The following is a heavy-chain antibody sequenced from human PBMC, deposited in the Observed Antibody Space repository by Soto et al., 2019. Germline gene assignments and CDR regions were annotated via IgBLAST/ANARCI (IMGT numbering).Heavy chain of an antibody. D-gene: IGHD2-2*01. Sequence: PSETLSLTCTVSGASLHIGGYYWAWIRQNPGKGLEWIGYIYYTGVTYYNPSLKSRVTISVDTSKNQFSLKLSSVTAADTAVYYCARAIPKVPAAMVNYWGQGTLVTVSS. V-gene: IGHV4-31*03. CDR2: IYYTGVT. CDR3: ARAIPKVPAAMVNY. J-gene: IGHJ4*02. CDR1: GASLHIGGYY.